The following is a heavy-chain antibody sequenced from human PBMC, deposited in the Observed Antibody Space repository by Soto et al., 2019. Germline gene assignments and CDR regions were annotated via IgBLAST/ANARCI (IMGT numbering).Heavy chain of an antibody. J-gene: IGHJ4*02. D-gene: IGHD4-17*01. V-gene: IGHV4-39*01. CDR2: IYYSGST. CDR1: GGSISSSSYY. Sequence: SETLSLTCTVSGGSISSSSYYWGWIRQPPGKGLEWIGSIYYSGSTYYNPSLKSRVTISVDTSKNQFSLKLSSVTAADTAVYYCARHPYGGFLDYWGQGTLVTVSS. CDR3: ARHPYGGFLDY.